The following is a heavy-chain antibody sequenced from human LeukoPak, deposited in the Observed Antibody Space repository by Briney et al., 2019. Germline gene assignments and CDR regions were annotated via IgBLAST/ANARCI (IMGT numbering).Heavy chain of an antibody. CDR2: ISAYNGNT. CDR3: ARRAWQQLTNWFDP. J-gene: IGHJ5*02. D-gene: IGHD6-13*01. Sequence: GASVKVSCKAPGGTFSSYAISWVRQAPGQGLEWMGWISAYNGNTNYAQKLQGRVTMTTDTSTSTAYMELRSLRSDDTAVYYCARRAWQQLTNWFDPWGQGTLVTVSS. CDR1: GGTFSSYA. V-gene: IGHV1-18*01.